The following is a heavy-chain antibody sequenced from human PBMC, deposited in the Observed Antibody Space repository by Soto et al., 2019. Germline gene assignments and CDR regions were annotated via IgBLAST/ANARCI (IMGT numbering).Heavy chain of an antibody. J-gene: IGHJ1*01. CDR2: IVVGSGNT. V-gene: IGHV1-58*01. Sequence: SVKVSCKASGFTFTSSAVQWVRQARGQRLEWIGWIVVGSGNTNYAQKFQERVTITRDMSTSTAYMELSSLRSEDTAVCYCARSRQPYPAEYFQHWGQGTLVTVSS. CDR3: ARSRQPYPAEYFQH. CDR1: GFTFTSSA. D-gene: IGHD2-21*01.